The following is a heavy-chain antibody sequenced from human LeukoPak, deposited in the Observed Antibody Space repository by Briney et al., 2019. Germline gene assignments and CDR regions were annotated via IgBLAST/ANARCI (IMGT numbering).Heavy chain of an antibody. CDR3: AKDRERHSSSWYYFDY. J-gene: IGHJ4*02. V-gene: IGHV3-30*18. Sequence: PGGSLRLSCAASGFTFSSYGMHWVRQAPGKGLEWVAVISYDGSNKYYADSVKGRFTISRDNSKNTLYLQMNSLRAEDTAVYYCAKDRERHSSSWYYFDYWGQGTLVTVSS. CDR1: GFTFSSYG. CDR2: ISYDGSNK. D-gene: IGHD6-13*01.